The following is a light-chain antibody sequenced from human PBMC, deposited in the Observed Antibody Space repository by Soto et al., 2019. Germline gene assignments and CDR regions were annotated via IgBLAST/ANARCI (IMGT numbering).Light chain of an antibody. CDR1: QTINNN. CDR3: QQTYITPFT. Sequence: DIEMTQSPASLSASVGDRVTISCRTSQTINNNLNWYQQRPGKAPKLLIYSSSSLMSGVLPRFSGSGSGTDFTLTISSLQPEDFATCFCQQTYITPFTFGQGTRLDIK. J-gene: IGKJ5*01. V-gene: IGKV1-39*01. CDR2: SSS.